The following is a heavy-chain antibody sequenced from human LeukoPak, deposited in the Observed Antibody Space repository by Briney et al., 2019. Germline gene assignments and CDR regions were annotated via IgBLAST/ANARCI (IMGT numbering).Heavy chain of an antibody. CDR2: LNHVGST. V-gene: IGHV4-34*01. J-gene: IGHJ5*02. Sequence: PSETLSLTCAVYGGSFSGYYWSWIRQPPGKGLEWIGELNHVGSTNYNPSLKSRVTISVDTSKNQFSLKLSSVTAADTAVYYCARGSRGYYGSGSYRFRRMFDPWGQGTLVTVSS. D-gene: IGHD3-10*01. CDR3: ARGSRGYYGSGSYRFRRMFDP. CDR1: GGSFSGYY.